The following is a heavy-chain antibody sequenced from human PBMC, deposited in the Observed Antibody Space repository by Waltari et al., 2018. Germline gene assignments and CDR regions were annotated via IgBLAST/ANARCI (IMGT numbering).Heavy chain of an antibody. D-gene: IGHD2-2*01. J-gene: IGHJ4*02. CDR3: ARGVVAAYDY. CDR2: SNTNSGDT. CDR1: GYTFTGYY. Sequence: QVQLVQPGAEVTQPGASVNVSCMASGYTFTGYYMHWGRQVAGKGVEWMGRSNTNSGDTNGGQKCQGRATKNRDSPMSTAEMEVSRPGSDGAAVYYCARGVVAAYDYWGQGTLVTVSS. V-gene: IGHV1-2*06.